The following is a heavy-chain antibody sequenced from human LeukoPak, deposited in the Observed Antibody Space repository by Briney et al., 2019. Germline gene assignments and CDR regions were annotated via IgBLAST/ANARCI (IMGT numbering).Heavy chain of an antibody. V-gene: IGHV3-48*03. D-gene: IGHD4-17*01. CDR3: ARDADYGVYLDY. J-gene: IGHJ4*02. CDR1: GFTFDDYG. CDR2: IDSSGRTV. Sequence: GGSLRLSCAASGFTFDDYGMSWVRQAPGKGLEWVSYIDSSGRTVYYGDSVKGRFTISRHNAKNSLYLQMHSLRVEDTAIYYCARDADYGVYLDYWGQGTLVTVSA.